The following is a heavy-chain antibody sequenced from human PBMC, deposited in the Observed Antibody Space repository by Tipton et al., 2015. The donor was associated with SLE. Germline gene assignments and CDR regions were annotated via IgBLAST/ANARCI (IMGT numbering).Heavy chain of an antibody. CDR1: GGSISSYF. J-gene: IGHJ4*02. CDR3: ARDSLGFDY. V-gene: IGHV4-34*01. Sequence: TLSLTCTVSGGSISSYFWSWIRQPPGKGLEWIGEINYSGSTNYSPSLKSRVIISVDTSKNQLSLRLSNVTAADTAVYYCARDSLGFDYWGQGTLVIVSS. D-gene: IGHD1-26*01. CDR2: INYSGST.